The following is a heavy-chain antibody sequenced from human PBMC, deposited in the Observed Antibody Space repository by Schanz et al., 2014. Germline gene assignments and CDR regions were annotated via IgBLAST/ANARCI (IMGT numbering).Heavy chain of an antibody. CDR1: GGSISPYY. V-gene: IGHV4-59*12. J-gene: IGHJ4*02. D-gene: IGHD4-17*01. Sequence: QVQLQESGPGLLKPSETLSLTCSVSGGSISPYYWSWIRQPPGKGLEWIGYIYYSGATNYNPSLKSRVTRSVDTSKNQLSLKLTSVTAVDTAVYYCAGMATVTYFDFWGQGALVTVSS. CDR3: AGMATVTYFDF. CDR2: IYYSGAT.